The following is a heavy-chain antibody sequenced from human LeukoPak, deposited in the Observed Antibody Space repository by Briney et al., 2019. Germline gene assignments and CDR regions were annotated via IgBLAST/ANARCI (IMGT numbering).Heavy chain of an antibody. V-gene: IGHV1-69*05. J-gene: IGHJ4*02. CDR1: GGTFSSYA. Sequence: GASVKVSCKASGGTFSSYAISWVRQAPGQGLEWMGRIIPIFGTANYAQKFQGRVTITTDESTSTAYMELSSLRSGDTAVYYCARDFHWQQFGGYWGQGTLVTVSS. CDR3: ARDFHWQQFGGY. D-gene: IGHD3-9*01. CDR2: IIPIFGTA.